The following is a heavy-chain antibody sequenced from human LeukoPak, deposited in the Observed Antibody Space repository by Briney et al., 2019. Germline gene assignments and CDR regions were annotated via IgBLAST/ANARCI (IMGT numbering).Heavy chain of an antibody. CDR3: ARAIAAAGTGLYN. CDR2: IYSDGTT. CDR1: GFTVSSSY. V-gene: IGHV3-53*01. Sequence: GGSLRLSCTVSGFTVSSSYMSWVRQAPGKGLEWVSVIYSDGTTYNADSVKGRSTISRDNSKNTLHLQINSLRAEDTAMYYCARAIAAAGTGLYNWGQGTLLTVSS. J-gene: IGHJ4*02. D-gene: IGHD6-13*01.